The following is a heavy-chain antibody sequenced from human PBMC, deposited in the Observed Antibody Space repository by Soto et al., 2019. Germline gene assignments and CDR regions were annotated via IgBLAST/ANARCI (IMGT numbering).Heavy chain of an antibody. V-gene: IGHV3-7*01. D-gene: IGHD3-3*01. J-gene: IGHJ4*02. Sequence: EVQLVESGGGLVQPGGSLRLSCSASGFAFSSHWMTWVRQAPGKGLERVANIKEDGSEIFYADSMKGRFTASRDNARNSLSLDLSGLGAEDTALYYCARVDFWSGFWGLDYWGQGTLVTVSS. CDR2: IKEDGSEI. CDR3: ARVDFWSGFWGLDY. CDR1: GFAFSSHW.